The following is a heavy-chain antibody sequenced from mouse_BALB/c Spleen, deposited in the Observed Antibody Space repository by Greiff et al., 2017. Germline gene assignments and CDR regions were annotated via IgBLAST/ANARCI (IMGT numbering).Heavy chain of an antibody. CDR2: IDPENGNT. V-gene: IGHV14-1*02. CDR3: ARWLPSWFAY. J-gene: IGHJ3*01. D-gene: IGHD2-2*01. CDR1: GFNIKDYY. Sequence: VQLKQSGAELVRPGALVKLSCKASGFNIKDYYMHWVKQRPEQGLEWIGWIDPENGNTIYDPKFQGKASITADTSSNTAYLQLSSLTSEDTAVYYCARWLPSWFAYWGQGTLVTVSA.